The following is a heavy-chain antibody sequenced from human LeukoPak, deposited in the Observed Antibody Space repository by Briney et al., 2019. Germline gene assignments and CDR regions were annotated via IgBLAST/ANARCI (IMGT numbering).Heavy chain of an antibody. CDR3: ARDLRDIVGAPAVPDAFDI. CDR2: ISGYNGNP. Sequence: ASVKVSSKAFGYTFTSYGISWVRQAPGQGLEWLGWISGYNGNPHYAQRLQGRVTMTTDTSTSTAYMELRSLRSDDTAVYYCARDLRDIVGAPAVPDAFDIWGQGTMVTVSS. D-gene: IGHD2-2*01. V-gene: IGHV1-18*01. J-gene: IGHJ3*02. CDR1: GYTFTSYG.